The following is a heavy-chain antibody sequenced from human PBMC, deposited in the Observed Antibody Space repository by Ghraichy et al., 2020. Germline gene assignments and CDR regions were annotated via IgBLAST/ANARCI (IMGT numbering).Heavy chain of an antibody. CDR2: IDFSGGS. CDR3: ARAMRFHCYFDL. Sequence: SETLSLTCTVSGGSISSYYWSWLRQPPGKGLEWIGNIDFSGGSKYSPSLTSRVTISVDTSKNQFSLKLDSVTAADTAVYYCARAMRFHCYFDLWGRGYLVTVSS. J-gene: IGHJ2*01. V-gene: IGHV4-59*01. CDR1: GGSISSYY.